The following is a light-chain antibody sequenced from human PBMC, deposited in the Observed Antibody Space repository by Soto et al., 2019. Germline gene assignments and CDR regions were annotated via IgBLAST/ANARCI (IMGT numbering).Light chain of an antibody. J-gene: IGKJ2*01. V-gene: IGKV3-20*01. CDR2: GAS. Sequence: EIVMTQSPATLSVSPGERATLSCRASQSVTGSYLAWYQHKRGQAPRLLIYGASSRATGIPDRFSGSGSGPDFTLTISRLEPEDFAVYYCQQYGSSPYTFGQGTKVDIK. CDR1: QSVTGSY. CDR3: QQYGSSPYT.